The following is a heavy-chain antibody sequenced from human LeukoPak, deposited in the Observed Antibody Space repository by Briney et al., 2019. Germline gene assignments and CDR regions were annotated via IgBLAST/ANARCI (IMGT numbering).Heavy chain of an antibody. Sequence: GRSLRLSCAASGFTFSSYAMHWVRQAPGKGLEWVAVISYDGSNKYYADSVKGRFTISRDNSKNTLYLQMNSLRAEDTAVYYCARVDDFWSGYLDYWGQGTLVTVSS. J-gene: IGHJ4*02. CDR2: ISYDGSNK. D-gene: IGHD3-3*01. CDR3: ARVDDFWSGYLDY. CDR1: GFTFSSYA. V-gene: IGHV3-30-3*01.